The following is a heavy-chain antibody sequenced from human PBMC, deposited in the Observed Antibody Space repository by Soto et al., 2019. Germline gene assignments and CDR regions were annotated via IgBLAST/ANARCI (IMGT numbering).Heavy chain of an antibody. J-gene: IGHJ3*02. CDR2: ISGSGGST. CDR1: GFTFSSYA. CDR3: AKLGYYYDSSGYQKTLDAFDI. V-gene: IGHV3-23*01. Sequence: GGSLRLSCAASGFTFSSYAMSWVRQAPGKGLEWVSAISGSGGSTYYADSVKGRFTISRDNSKNTLYLQMNSLRAEDTAVYYCAKLGYYYDSSGYQKTLDAFDIWGQGTMVTVSS. D-gene: IGHD3-22*01.